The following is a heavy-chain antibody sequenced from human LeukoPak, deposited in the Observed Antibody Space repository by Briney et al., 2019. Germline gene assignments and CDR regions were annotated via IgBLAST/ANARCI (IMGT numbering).Heavy chain of an antibody. CDR1: GYTFTGYY. CDR3: ARPIRGSYVEDAFDM. J-gene: IGHJ3*02. V-gene: IGHV1-2*02. CDR2: INPSSGGT. Sequence: ASVKVSCKASGYTFTGYYLHWVRQAPGQGLEWMGWINPSSGGTKYVQKFQGRVTMTRDTSISTGYMELSRLRSDDTAVYYCARPIRGSYVEDAFDMWGQGTMVTVSA. D-gene: IGHD1-26*01.